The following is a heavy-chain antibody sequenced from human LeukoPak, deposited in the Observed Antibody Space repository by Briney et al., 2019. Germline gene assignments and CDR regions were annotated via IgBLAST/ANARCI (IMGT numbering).Heavy chain of an antibody. CDR2: IYHSGST. Sequence: KTSETLSLTCAVSGGSISSSNWWSWVRQPPGKGLEWIGEIYHSGSTNYNPSLKSRVTISVDKSKNQFSLKLSSVTAADTAVYYCAREDSYGFSNWFDPWGQGTLVTVSS. D-gene: IGHD5-18*01. J-gene: IGHJ5*02. V-gene: IGHV4-4*02. CDR1: GGSISSSNW. CDR3: AREDSYGFSNWFDP.